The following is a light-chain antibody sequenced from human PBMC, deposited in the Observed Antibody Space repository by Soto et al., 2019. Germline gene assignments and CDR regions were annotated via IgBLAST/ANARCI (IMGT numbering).Light chain of an antibody. CDR1: QSVSSY. Sequence: DIVLTQSPAILSLSPGERATLSCRASQSVSSYLAWYQQKPGQAPKLLIYDASNRSTGIPARFSGSGSGTDLALTISILGPEDFEVYYCQQRSNWPPRITFGQGTRLEIK. J-gene: IGKJ5*01. V-gene: IGKV3-11*01. CDR2: DAS. CDR3: QQRSNWPPRIT.